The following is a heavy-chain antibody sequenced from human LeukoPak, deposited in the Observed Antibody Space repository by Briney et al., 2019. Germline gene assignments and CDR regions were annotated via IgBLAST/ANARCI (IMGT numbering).Heavy chain of an antibody. V-gene: IGHV4-59*01. Sequence: PSETLSLTCTVSGGSISSYYWSWIRQPPGKGLEWIGYIYYSGSTNYSPSLKSRVTISVDTSKNQFSLKLSSVTAADTAVYYCARDRYSGYGATGYWGQGTLVTVSS. CDR2: IYYSGST. D-gene: IGHD5-12*01. CDR1: GGSISSYY. J-gene: IGHJ4*02. CDR3: ARDRYSGYGATGY.